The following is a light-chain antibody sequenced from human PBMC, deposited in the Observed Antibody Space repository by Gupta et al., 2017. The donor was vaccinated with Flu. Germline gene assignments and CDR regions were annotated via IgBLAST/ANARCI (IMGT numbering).Light chain of an antibody. V-gene: IGLV3-1*01. Sequence: FVSWSQPKAGPSPVLVIYEEGTRPSVIPERFTGSNSGHTATLTIRGTQAMDDADDYWQEWDINTGNGVFGGGTRLTVL. J-gene: IGLJ3*02. CDR2: EEG. CDR3: QEWDINTGNGV. CDR1: F.